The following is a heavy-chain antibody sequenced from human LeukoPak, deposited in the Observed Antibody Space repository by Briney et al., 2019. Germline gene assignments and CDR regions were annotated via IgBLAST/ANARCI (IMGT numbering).Heavy chain of an antibody. CDR3: ARVGGTGREGAFDI. Sequence: ASVKVSCKASGYTFTSYYMHWVRQAPEQGLEWMGIINPSGGSTSYAQKSQGRVTMTRDMSTSTVYMELSSLRSEDTAVYYCARVGGTGREGAFDIWGQGTMVTVSS. J-gene: IGHJ3*02. CDR1: GYTFTSYY. CDR2: INPSGGST. V-gene: IGHV1-46*01. D-gene: IGHD1-1*01.